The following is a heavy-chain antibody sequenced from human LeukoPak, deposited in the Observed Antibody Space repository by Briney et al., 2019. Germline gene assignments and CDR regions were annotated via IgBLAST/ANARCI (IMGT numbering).Heavy chain of an antibody. CDR1: GGSISSYY. Sequence: PSETLSLTCTVSGGSISSYYWSWIRQPAGKGLEWIGRIYTSGSTNYNPSLKSRVTISVDTSKNQFSLKLSSVTAADTAVYYCARERWGNTVLSYYYMDVWGKGTTVTVSS. CDR2: IYTSGST. V-gene: IGHV4-4*07. CDR3: ARERWGNTVLSYYYMDV. D-gene: IGHD3-16*01. J-gene: IGHJ6*03.